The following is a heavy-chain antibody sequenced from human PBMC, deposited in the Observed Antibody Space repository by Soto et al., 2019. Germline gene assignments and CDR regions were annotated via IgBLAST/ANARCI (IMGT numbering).Heavy chain of an antibody. D-gene: IGHD6-13*01. J-gene: IGHJ6*02. CDR2: ISYDGSNK. V-gene: IGHV3-30*18. CDR3: AKDVEQAAAGTNYYYYGMDV. Sequence: GGSLRLSCAASGFTFSSYGMHWVRQAPGKGLEWVAVISYDGSNKYYADTVKGRFTISRDNYKNTLSLQMNSLRAEDTAVYYCAKDVEQAAAGTNYYYYGMDVWGQGTTVTVSS. CDR1: GFTFSSYG.